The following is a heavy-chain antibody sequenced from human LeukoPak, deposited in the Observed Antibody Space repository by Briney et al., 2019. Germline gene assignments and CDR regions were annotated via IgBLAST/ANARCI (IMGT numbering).Heavy chain of an antibody. Sequence: GGPLRLSCAASGFTFSSYAMSWVRQAPGKGLEWVSAISGSGGSTYYADSVKGRFTISRDNSKNTLYLQMNSLRAEDTAVYYCAKIDYYDSSGPFDYWGQGALVTVSS. V-gene: IGHV3-23*01. D-gene: IGHD3-22*01. CDR3: AKIDYYDSSGPFDY. J-gene: IGHJ4*02. CDR1: GFTFSSYA. CDR2: ISGSGGST.